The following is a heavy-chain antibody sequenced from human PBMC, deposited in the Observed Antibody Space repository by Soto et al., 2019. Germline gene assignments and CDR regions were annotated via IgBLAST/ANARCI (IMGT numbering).Heavy chain of an antibody. Sequence: QVQLVQSGAEVKKPGASVKVSCKASGYTFTSYDINWVRQATGQGLEWMGWMHPNSGNTGYAQKFQGRVTMTRNTTISTAYMELSSLRSEDTAVYYCARGRYEYVWGSYRYPFNYGGQGNLVTVSS. J-gene: IGHJ4*02. CDR2: MHPNSGNT. V-gene: IGHV1-8*01. CDR3: ARGRYEYVWGSYRYPFNY. D-gene: IGHD3-16*02. CDR1: GYTFTSYD.